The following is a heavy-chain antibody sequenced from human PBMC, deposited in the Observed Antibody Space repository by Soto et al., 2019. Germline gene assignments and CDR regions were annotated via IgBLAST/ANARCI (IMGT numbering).Heavy chain of an antibody. CDR3: ARMPNDASSCHDAFDI. Sequence: SETLSLTCAVYGGSFSGYYWSWIRQPPGKGLEWIGEINHSGSTNYNPSLKSRDTISVDTSKNQFSLKLCSVTAADTAAYYCARMPNDASSCHDAFDIWGQGTMVTVSS. D-gene: IGHD3-22*01. V-gene: IGHV4-34*01. CDR2: INHSGST. CDR1: GGSFSGYY. J-gene: IGHJ3*02.